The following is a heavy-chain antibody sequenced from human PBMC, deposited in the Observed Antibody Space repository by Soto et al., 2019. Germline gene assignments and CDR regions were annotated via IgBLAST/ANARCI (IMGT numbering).Heavy chain of an antibody. D-gene: IGHD3-3*01. Sequence: SETLSLTCTVSGGSVSSGSYYWSWIRQPPGKGLEWIGYIYYSGSTNYNPSLKSRVTISVDTSKNQFSLKLSSVTAADTAVYYCARAHDFWSGYYYLDVWGQGTTVTVSS. CDR1: GGSVSSGSYY. CDR3: ARAHDFWSGYYYLDV. J-gene: IGHJ6*02. CDR2: IYYSGST. V-gene: IGHV4-61*01.